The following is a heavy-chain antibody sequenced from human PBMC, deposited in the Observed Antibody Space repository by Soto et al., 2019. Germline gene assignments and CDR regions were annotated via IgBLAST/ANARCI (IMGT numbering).Heavy chain of an antibody. CDR3: ARATRGYRYGSIDY. V-gene: IGHV4-59*01. CDR2: IYYSGST. J-gene: IGHJ4*02. CDR1: GGSISSYY. Sequence: PSETLSLTCTVSGGSISSYYWSWIRQPPGKGLEWIGYIYYSGSTNYNPSLKSRVTISVDTSKNQFSLKLRSVTAADTAVYYCARATRGYRYGSIDYWGQGTPVTVSS. D-gene: IGHD5-18*01.